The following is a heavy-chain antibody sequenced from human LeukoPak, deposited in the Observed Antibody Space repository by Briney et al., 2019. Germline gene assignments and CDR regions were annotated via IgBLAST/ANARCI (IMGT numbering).Heavy chain of an antibody. J-gene: IGHJ4*02. D-gene: IGHD4-11*01. CDR1: GGSISSGGYY. V-gene: IGHV4-30-2*01. CDR3: ARRGAYSNYGFDY. CDR2: IYHSGST. Sequence: PSETLSLTCTVSGGSISSGGYYWSWIRQPPGKGLEWIGYIYHSGSTYYNPSLKSRVTISVDRSKNQFSLKLSSVTAADTAVYYCARRGAYSNYGFDYWGQGTLVTVSS.